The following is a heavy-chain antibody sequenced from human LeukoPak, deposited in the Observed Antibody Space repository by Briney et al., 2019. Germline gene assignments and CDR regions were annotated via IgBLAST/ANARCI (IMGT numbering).Heavy chain of an antibody. CDR3: AKNEGANYFDY. J-gene: IGHJ4*02. D-gene: IGHD1-26*01. Sequence: GGSLRLSCAASGFTFSSYAMHWVRQAPGKGLEWVAVISYDGSNKYYADSVKGRFTISRDNSKNTLYLQMNSLRAEDTAVYYCAKNEGANYFDYWGQGTLVTVSS. CDR1: GFTFSSYA. CDR2: ISYDGSNK. V-gene: IGHV3-30-3*02.